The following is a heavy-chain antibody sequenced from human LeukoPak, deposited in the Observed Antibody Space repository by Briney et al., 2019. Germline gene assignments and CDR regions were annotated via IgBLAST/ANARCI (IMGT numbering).Heavy chain of an antibody. Sequence: GGSLRLSCLASGFTLGDYTMQWVRKVPGTGLEWVSLISWVGLRTDYAESVKGRFTISRDNSRKSLDLEMNSLRSEDTALYYCAKIGLRKAYDFWSGFGGFFDSWGQGTLVTVSS. J-gene: IGHJ4*02. CDR3: AKIGLRKAYDFWSGFGGFFDS. CDR1: GFTLGDYT. CDR2: ISWVGLRT. D-gene: IGHD3-3*01. V-gene: IGHV3-43*01.